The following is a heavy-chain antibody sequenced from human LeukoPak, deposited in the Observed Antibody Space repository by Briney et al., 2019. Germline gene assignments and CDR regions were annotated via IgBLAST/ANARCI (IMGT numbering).Heavy chain of an antibody. D-gene: IGHD2-21*01. CDR3: ANLIVVVPY. J-gene: IGHJ4*02. CDR1: GFTFSSYA. Sequence: PGGSLRLSCAASGFTFSSYAMGWVRQAPGKGLEWVSAISGSGISTYYADSVKGRFTISRDNSKNTLYLQMNSLRAEDTAVYYCANLIVVVPYWGQGTLVTVSS. CDR2: ISGSGIST. V-gene: IGHV3-23*01.